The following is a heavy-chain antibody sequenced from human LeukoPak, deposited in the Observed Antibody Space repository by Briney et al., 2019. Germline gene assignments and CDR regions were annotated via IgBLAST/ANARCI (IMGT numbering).Heavy chain of an antibody. CDR3: AHSSSWEAYYFDY. CDR2: ISGSGGST. V-gene: IGHV3-23*01. CDR1: GFTFSSYA. Sequence: GGSLRLSCAASGFTFSSYAMSWVRQAPGKGLEWVSAISGSGGSTYYADSVKGRFTISRDDSKNTLYLQMNSLRAEDTAVYYCAHSSSWEAYYFDYWGQGTLVTVSS. J-gene: IGHJ4*02. D-gene: IGHD6-13*01.